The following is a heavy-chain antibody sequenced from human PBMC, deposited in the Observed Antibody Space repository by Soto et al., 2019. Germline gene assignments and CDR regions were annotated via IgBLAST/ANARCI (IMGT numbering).Heavy chain of an antibody. CDR3: AKRDNTGWYSLDN. D-gene: IGHD6-19*01. V-gene: IGHV3-23*01. CDR2: VSPSGSNT. Sequence: GGSLRLSCAVSGFIFSNYPMSWVRQAPGKGLEWVSSVSPSGSNTYYADSVKGRFTMSRDNSENRLHLQMNSLRAEDTAVYVCAKRDNTGWYSLDNWGQGTLVTVSS. J-gene: IGHJ4*02. CDR1: GFIFSNYP.